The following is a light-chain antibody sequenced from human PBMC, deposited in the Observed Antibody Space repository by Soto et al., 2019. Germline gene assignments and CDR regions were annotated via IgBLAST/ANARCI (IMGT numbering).Light chain of an antibody. CDR2: DVS. CDR3: HQYVNSPAT. Sequence: EIVLTQSPGTLSLSPGQTATLSCAASRSVSSTYLAWYQHRPGLAPRLLIYDVSKRASGIPGRFSGGGSGTHFSLTISSVEPEDFAVYYWHQYVNSPATFGQVTRLDIK. J-gene: IGKJ5*01. V-gene: IGKV3D-20*01. CDR1: RSVSSTY.